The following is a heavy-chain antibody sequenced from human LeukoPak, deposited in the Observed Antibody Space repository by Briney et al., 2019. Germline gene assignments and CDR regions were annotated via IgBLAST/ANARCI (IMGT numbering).Heavy chain of an antibody. D-gene: IGHD3-10*01. CDR2: IYDRGPA. CDR1: GYAIISGGFS. V-gene: IGHV4-30-2*01. CDR3: ARSRQASGLFSS. J-gene: IGHJ5*02. Sequence: PSQTLSLTCTVSGYAIISGGFSWNWIRQPPGKGLEWIGCIYDRGPAHYNPSLKSRFTISVDRPKNQFFLNVASLTAADTAVYYCARSRQASGLFSSWGQGTLVVVSS.